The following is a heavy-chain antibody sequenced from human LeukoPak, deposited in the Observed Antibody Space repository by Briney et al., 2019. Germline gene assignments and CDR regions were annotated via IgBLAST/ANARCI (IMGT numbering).Heavy chain of an antibody. CDR2: ISGGGGST. CDR1: GFTFSSYA. CDR3: AKDRLYCSGGNCCIFFDY. J-gene: IGHJ4*02. V-gene: IGHV3-23*01. D-gene: IGHD2-15*01. Sequence: PGGSLRLSCAASGFTFSSYAMGWVRQAPGKGLQWVSAISGGGGSTYYADSVKGRFTISRDNSKNTLFLQMNSLRAEDTALYYCAKDRLYCSGGNCCIFFDYWGQGTLVTVSS.